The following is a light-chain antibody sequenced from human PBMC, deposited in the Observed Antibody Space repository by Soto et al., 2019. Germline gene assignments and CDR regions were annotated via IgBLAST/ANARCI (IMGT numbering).Light chain of an antibody. V-gene: IGKV1-5*01. CDR3: QQYNSDPLT. Sequence: DIQMTQSPSTLSASVGDRVTITCRASQSISSWLAWYQQNPGKAPKLLVYAASSLESGVPSRCSGSGSGTEFTLTISSLQPDDFATYYCQQYNSDPLTFGGGTKVEIK. CDR1: QSISSW. J-gene: IGKJ4*01. CDR2: AAS.